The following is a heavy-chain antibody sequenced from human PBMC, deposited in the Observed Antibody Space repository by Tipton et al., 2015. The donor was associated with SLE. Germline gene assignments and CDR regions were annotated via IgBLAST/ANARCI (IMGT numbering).Heavy chain of an antibody. J-gene: IGHJ4*02. CDR2: IYYSGST. V-gene: IGHV4-38-2*01. CDR1: GYSISSGYY. D-gene: IGHD5-24*01. Sequence: LRLSCAVSGYSISSGYYWGWIRQPPGKGLEWIGYIYYSGSTNYNPSLKSRVTISVGTSKNQFSLKLSSVTAADTAVYYCASGLEVDYWGQGTLVTVSS. CDR3: ASGLEVDY.